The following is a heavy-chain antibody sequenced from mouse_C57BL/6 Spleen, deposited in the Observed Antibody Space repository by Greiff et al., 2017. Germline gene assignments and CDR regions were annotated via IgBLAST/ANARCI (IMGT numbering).Heavy chain of an antibody. CDR3: APGTLYYFDY. Sequence: VQLQQSGPVLVKPGASVKMSCKASGYTFTDYYMNWVKQSHGKSLEWIGVINPYNGGTSYNQKFKGKATLTVDKSSSTAYMELNSLTSEDSAVYYCAPGTLYYFDYWGQGTTLTVSS. CDR2: INPYNGGT. J-gene: IGHJ2*01. CDR1: GYTFTDYY. V-gene: IGHV1-19*01.